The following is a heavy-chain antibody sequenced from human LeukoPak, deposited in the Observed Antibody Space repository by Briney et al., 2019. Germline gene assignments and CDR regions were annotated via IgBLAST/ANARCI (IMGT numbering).Heavy chain of an antibody. D-gene: IGHD3-3*01. V-gene: IGHV4-34*01. CDR2: INHSGST. J-gene: IGHJ1*01. Sequence: SETLSLTCAVYGVSFSGYYWSWIRQPPGKGLEWIGEINHSGSTNYNPSLKSRVTISVDTSKNQFSLKLSSVTAADTAVYYCARGSLYYDFWSGYIRSEYFQHWGQGTLVTVSS. CDR3: ARGSLYYDFWSGYIRSEYFQH. CDR1: GVSFSGYY.